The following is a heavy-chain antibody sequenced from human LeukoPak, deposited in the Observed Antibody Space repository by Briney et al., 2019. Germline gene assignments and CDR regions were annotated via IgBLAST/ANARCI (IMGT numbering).Heavy chain of an antibody. V-gene: IGHV3-48*03. Sequence: QPGGSLRLSCAASGFTFSSYEMNWVRQAPGKGLEWVSYISTSGSTIYYADSVKGRFTISRDNAKNSLYLQMNSLRAEDTAVYYCARRGYCNRTSCYSGQAFDYWGQGTPVTVSS. CDR3: ARRGYCNRTSCYSGQAFDY. D-gene: IGHD2-2*01. CDR2: ISTSGSTI. CDR1: GFTFSSYE. J-gene: IGHJ4*02.